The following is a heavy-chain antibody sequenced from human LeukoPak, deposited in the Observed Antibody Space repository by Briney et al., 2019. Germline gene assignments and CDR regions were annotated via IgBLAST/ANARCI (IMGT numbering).Heavy chain of an antibody. J-gene: IGHJ6*02. CDR2: IIPILGIA. D-gene: IGHD3-9*01. CDR1: GGTFSSYA. CDR3: AREHYDILTGYYQYYYYGMDV. V-gene: IGHV1-69*04. Sequence: GASVKVSCKASGGTFSSYAISWVRQAPGQGLEWMGRIIPILGIANYAQKFQGRVTITADKSTSTAYMELSSLRSEDTAVYYCAREHYDILTGYYQYYYYGMDVWGQGTTVTVSS.